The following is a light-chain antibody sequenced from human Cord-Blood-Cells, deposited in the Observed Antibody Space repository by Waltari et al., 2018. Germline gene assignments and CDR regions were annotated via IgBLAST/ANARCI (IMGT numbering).Light chain of an antibody. J-gene: IGLJ1*01. V-gene: IGLV2-23*01. CDR1: STDVGSYNL. Sequence: QSALTQPASGSGSPGQSSTISCTGTSTDVGSYNLVSWYQHHPGKAPKLMIYEGSKRPSGVSNRFSGSKSGNTASLTISGLQAEDEADYYCCSYAGSYVFGTGTKVTVL. CDR3: CSYAGSYV. CDR2: EGS.